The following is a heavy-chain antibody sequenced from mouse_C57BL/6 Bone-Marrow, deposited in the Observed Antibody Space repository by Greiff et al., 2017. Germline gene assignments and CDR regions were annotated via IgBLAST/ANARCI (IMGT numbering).Heavy chain of an antibody. Sequence: QVQLQQPGAELVKPGASVKMSCKASGYTFTSYWITWVKQRPGQGLEWIGDIYPGSGSTNSNEKFKSKATLTVDSSSSTAYMQLSSLTSEESAVYYCARPYYCNYWYFDVWGTGTTVTVSS. CDR1: GYTFTSYW. D-gene: IGHD2-10*01. J-gene: IGHJ1*03. CDR2: IYPGSGST. V-gene: IGHV1-55*01. CDR3: ARPYYCNYWYFDV.